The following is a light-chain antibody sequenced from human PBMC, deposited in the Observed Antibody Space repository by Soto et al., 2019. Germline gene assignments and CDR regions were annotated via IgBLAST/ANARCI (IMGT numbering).Light chain of an antibody. CDR1: QSVSSSY. Sequence: ESGLTQSTGTLSLSPGERATLSCSASQSVSSSYLAWYQQKPGQAPRLLIYGASSRATGIPDRFSGSGSGTDFTLTISRLEPEDFAVYFCQQYGSSPTTFCQGTIVDIK. CDR3: QQYGSSPTT. V-gene: IGKV3-20*01. CDR2: GAS. J-gene: IGKJ1*01.